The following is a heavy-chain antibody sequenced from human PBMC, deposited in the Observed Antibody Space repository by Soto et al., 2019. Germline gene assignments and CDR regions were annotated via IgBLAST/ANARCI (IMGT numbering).Heavy chain of an antibody. Sequence: PGGSLRLSCAASGFTFSSYAMSWVRQAPGKGLEWVSAISGSGGSTYYADSVKGRFTISRDNSKNTLYLQMNSPRAEDTAVYYCAQEPSYNYPDYYYYGMDVWGQGTTVTVSS. CDR1: GFTFSSYA. CDR2: ISGSGGST. J-gene: IGHJ6*02. V-gene: IGHV3-23*01. CDR3: AQEPSYNYPDYYYYGMDV. D-gene: IGHD5-12*01.